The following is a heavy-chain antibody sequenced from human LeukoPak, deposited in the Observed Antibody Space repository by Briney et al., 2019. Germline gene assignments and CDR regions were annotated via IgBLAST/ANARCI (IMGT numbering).Heavy chain of an antibody. CDR2: IYYSGST. V-gene: IGHV4-59*01. CDR3: ARDGRVGARPGAFDI. D-gene: IGHD1-26*01. Sequence: PSETLSLTCTVSGGSISSYYWSWIRQPPGKGLEWIGYIYYSGSTNYHPSLKSRVTISVDTSKNQFSLKLSSVTAADTAVYYCARDGRVGARPGAFDIWGQGTMVTVSS. J-gene: IGHJ3*02. CDR1: GGSISSYY.